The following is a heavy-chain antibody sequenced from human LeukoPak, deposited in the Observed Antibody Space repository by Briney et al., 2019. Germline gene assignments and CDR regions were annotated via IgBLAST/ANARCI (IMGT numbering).Heavy chain of an antibody. CDR1: GFTFSSYG. Sequence: GRSLRLSCAASGFTFSSYGMHWVRQAPGKGLEWVAVISYDGSNKYYADSVKGRFTISRDNSKNTLYLQMNSLRAEDTAVYYCAKSIGSITMVRGVIKGAFDYWGQGTLVTVSS. CDR3: AKSIGSITMVRGVIKGAFDY. CDR2: ISYDGSNK. V-gene: IGHV3-30*18. J-gene: IGHJ4*02. D-gene: IGHD3-10*01.